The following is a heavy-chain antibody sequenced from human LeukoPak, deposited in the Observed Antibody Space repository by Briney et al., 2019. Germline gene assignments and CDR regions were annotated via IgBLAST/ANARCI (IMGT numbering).Heavy chain of an antibody. CDR2: ISVDKGNT. V-gene: IGHV1-18*01. Sequence: ASVKVSCKPSGYTFTSYGISWVRQAPGQGLEGMGWISVDKGNTNYAQNLQGRVTMTTDTSTSTAYMELKSLRSDDTAVYYCALRPGAIPYYCDYWGQGTLVTVSS. J-gene: IGHJ4*02. CDR3: ALRPGAIPYYCDY. D-gene: IGHD1-26*01. CDR1: GYTFTSYG.